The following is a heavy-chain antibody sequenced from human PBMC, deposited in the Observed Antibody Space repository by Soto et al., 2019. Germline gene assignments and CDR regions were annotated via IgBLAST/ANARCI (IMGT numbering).Heavy chain of an antibody. J-gene: IGHJ6*02. V-gene: IGHV1-69*06. CDR2: IVPLFGTA. CDR1: GGTFSRHA. CDR3: AGGFVVVPAAIQHYYYYYGMDV. D-gene: IGHD2-2*01. Sequence: GASVKVSCKASGGTFSRHAINWVRQAPGHGLQWMGGIVPLFGTANYAQKFQGRVTITADKSTSTAYMELSSLRSEDTAVYYCAGGFVVVPAAIQHYYYYYGMDVWGQGTTVTVSS.